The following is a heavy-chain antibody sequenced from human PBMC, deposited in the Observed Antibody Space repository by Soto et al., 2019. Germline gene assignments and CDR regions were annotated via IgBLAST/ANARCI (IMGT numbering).Heavy chain of an antibody. D-gene: IGHD2-15*01. CDR1: GGSIRSYY. Sequence: SETLSLTCAVSGGSIRSYYWSWIRQPPGKGLEWIGYTYHSGSTNYNPSLKSRVTISVDTSKNQFSLKLSSVTAADTAVYYCARQKGYCSSGICYSGTWFDPWGQGTLVTVSS. CDR3: ARQKGYCSSGICYSGTWFDP. V-gene: IGHV4-59*08. CDR2: TYHSGST. J-gene: IGHJ5*02.